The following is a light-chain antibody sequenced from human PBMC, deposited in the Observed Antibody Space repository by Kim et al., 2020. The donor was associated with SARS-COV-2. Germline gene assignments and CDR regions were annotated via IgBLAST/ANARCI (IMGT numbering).Light chain of an antibody. CDR2: TAS. CDR1: QTITNG. J-gene: IGKJ2*01. V-gene: IGKV1-39*01. CDR3: HQTYSTPYT. Sequence: SASVGDRVTITCRAIQTITNGLHWYQQKPGIAPKLLISTASNLQDGVPSRFSGSGSGTDFTLTIDSLQPEDFATYHCHQTYSTPYTFGQGTKLEI.